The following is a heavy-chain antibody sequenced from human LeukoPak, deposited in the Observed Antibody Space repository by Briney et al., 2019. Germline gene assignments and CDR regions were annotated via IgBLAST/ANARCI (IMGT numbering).Heavy chain of an antibody. D-gene: IGHD6-19*01. J-gene: IGHJ3*02. CDR1: GFTYSSYA. Sequence: PGGSLRLSCAASGFTYSSYAIHWVRQAPGKGLAWVAVISYDGSNKYYADSVKGRFTISRDNSKNTLYLQMNSLRAEDTAVYYCARDGRAVAGNEGVDAFDIWGQGTMVTVSS. V-gene: IGHV3-30-3*01. CDR2: ISYDGSNK. CDR3: ARDGRAVAGNEGVDAFDI.